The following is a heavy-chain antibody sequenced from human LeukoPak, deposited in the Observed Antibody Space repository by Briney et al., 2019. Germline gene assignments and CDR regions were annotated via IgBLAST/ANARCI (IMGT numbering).Heavy chain of an antibody. CDR3: ARHSSSWYGDFDY. CDR2: IYYSGST. D-gene: IGHD6-13*01. J-gene: IGHJ4*02. V-gene: IGHV4-59*08. CDR1: GGSISSYY. Sequence: SETLSLTCTVSGGSISSYYWSWIRQPPGKGLEWIGYIYYSGSTNYNPSLKSRVTISADTSKNQFSLKLSSVTAADTAVYYCARHSSSWYGDFDYWGQGTLVTVSS.